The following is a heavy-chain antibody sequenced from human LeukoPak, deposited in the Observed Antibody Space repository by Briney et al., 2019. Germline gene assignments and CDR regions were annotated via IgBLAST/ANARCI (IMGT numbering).Heavy chain of an antibody. J-gene: IGHJ6*02. Sequence: ASVKVSCKASGYTFTGYYMHWVRQAPGQGREWMGWINPNSGGTNYAQKFQGRVTMTRDTSISTAYMELSRLRSDDTAVYYCARDLRYCSSTSCKNYYYYGMDVWGQGTTVTVSS. D-gene: IGHD2-2*01. V-gene: IGHV1-2*02. CDR2: INPNSGGT. CDR3: ARDLRYCSSTSCKNYYYYGMDV. CDR1: GYTFTGYY.